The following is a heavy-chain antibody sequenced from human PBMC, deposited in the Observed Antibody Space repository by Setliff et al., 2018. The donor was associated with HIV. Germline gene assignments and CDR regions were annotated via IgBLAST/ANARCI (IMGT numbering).Heavy chain of an antibody. CDR1: GDSISSHDW. D-gene: IGHD3-3*01. J-gene: IGHJ3*01. CDR2: THHSGST. V-gene: IGHV4-4*02. Sequence: PSETLSLTCAVSGDSISSHDWWSWVRQPPGKGLEWIGETHHSGSTNYDPSLKSRVTILVDKSKNEFSLKFNSVTAADTAVYYCAKEGGLYFGMLIHDAIDLWGQGTMVTVSS. CDR3: AKEGGLYFGMLIHDAIDL.